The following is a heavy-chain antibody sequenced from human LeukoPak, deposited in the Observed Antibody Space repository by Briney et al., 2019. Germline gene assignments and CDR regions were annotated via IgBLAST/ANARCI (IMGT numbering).Heavy chain of an antibody. CDR1: GFTFDDYA. CDR2: ISWNSGSI. Sequence: PGRSLRLSCAASGFTFDDYAMHWVRQAPGKGLEWVSGISWNSGSIGYADSVKGRFTISRDNAKNSLYLQMNSLRAEDTALYYCAKDISYYGSGSSSPFYYYYGMDVWGQGTTVTVSS. CDR3: AKDISYYGSGSSSPFYYYYGMDV. D-gene: IGHD3-10*01. V-gene: IGHV3-9*01. J-gene: IGHJ6*02.